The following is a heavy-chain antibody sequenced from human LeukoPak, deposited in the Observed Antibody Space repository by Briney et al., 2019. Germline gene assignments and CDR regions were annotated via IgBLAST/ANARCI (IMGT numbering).Heavy chain of an antibody. CDR1: GFTFSSYA. CDR2: ISGSGGST. CDR3: ARADRFLEWLWYFDY. J-gene: IGHJ4*02. Sequence: GGSLRLSCAASGFTFSSYAMSWVRQAPGKRLEWVSGISGSGGSTYYADSVKGRFTISRDNSKNTLYLQMNSLRAEDTAMYYCARADRFLEWLWYFDYWGQGTLVTVSS. V-gene: IGHV3-23*01. D-gene: IGHD3-3*01.